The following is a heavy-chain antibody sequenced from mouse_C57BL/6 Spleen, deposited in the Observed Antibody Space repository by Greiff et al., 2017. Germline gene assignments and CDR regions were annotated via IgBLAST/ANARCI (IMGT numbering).Heavy chain of an antibody. J-gene: IGHJ1*03. CDR2: IRNKANNHAT. Sequence: EVQLQESGGGLVQPGGSMKLSCAASGFTFSDAWMDWVRQSPEQGLEWVAEIRNKANNHATYYAESVKGRFTISRDDSKSSVYLQMNSLRAEDTGIYYCTVSSSFYWYFDVWGTGTTVTVSS. D-gene: IGHD1-1*01. V-gene: IGHV6-6*01. CDR3: TVSSSFYWYFDV. CDR1: GFTFSDAW.